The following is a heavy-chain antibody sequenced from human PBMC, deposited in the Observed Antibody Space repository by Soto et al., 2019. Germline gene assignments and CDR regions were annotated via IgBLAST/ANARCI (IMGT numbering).Heavy chain of an antibody. CDR2: LAYDGSQK. D-gene: IGHD2-21*02. V-gene: IGHV3-30*03. CDR1: GFTFRSSG. Sequence: QVHLVESGGGVVQPGTSLTLTCTASGFTFRSSGMHWVRQAPGKGLEWLAFLAYDGSQKFYADSVKGRFSISRDNTKNTLYLPMSSPTAEATAIYYCAIVRVTDSPLDHWGPGTLVTVSS. CDR3: AIVRVTDSPLDH. J-gene: IGHJ4*02.